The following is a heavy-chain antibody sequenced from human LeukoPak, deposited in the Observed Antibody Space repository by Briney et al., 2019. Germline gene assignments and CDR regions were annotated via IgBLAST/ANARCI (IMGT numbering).Heavy chain of an antibody. V-gene: IGHV4-34*01. CDR2: INHSGST. CDR1: GGSSCGYY. J-gene: IGHJ4*02. Sequence: SETLSLTCAVYGGSSCGYYWRWIRQPPGKGLEWIGEINHSGSTNYNPSLKSRVTISVDTSKNQFSLKLSFVTAADTAVYYCARARPATAIVPYYFDYWGQGTLVTVSS. D-gene: IGHD2-21*02. CDR3: ARARPATAIVPYYFDY.